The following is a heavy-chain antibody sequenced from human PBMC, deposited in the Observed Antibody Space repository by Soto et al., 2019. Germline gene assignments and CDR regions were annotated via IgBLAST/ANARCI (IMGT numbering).Heavy chain of an antibody. J-gene: IGHJ3*01. CDR3: ARELGYCSGGSCYMDGAFDF. Sequence: GESLRLSCAGSGFTFSRHWMHWVRQAPGKGLEWVSVISGSGDSTYYADSVKGRFTISRDNSKNTLYVQMNSLRAEDTAVYYCARELGYCSGGSCYMDGAFDFWGQGTMVTVSS. D-gene: IGHD2-15*01. CDR1: GFTFSRHW. CDR2: ISGSGDST. V-gene: IGHV3-23*01.